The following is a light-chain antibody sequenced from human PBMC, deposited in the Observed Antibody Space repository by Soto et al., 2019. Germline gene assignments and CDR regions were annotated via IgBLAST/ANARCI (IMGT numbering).Light chain of an antibody. CDR3: MEGTPS. Sequence: VLTQSPLSLSVTLGQPASIACSSIQSLIYSNGNTYLNWYQQRPGQSPGRLIYQVSIRDSGVPDRFSGIGSGSGTDFTLKISRVEAEEVGVYYCMEGTPSFGQGTKVDIK. V-gene: IGKV2-30*01. CDR2: QVS. CDR1: QSLIYSNGNTY. J-gene: IGKJ1*01.